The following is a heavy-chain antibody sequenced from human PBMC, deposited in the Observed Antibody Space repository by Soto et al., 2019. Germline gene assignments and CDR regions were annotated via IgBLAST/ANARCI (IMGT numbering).Heavy chain of an antibody. CDR3: AREGYCSGGSCYPYGMDV. J-gene: IGHJ6*02. V-gene: IGHV1-69*13. CDR1: GGTFSSYA. Sequence: SVKVSCKASGGTFSSYAISWVRQAPGQGLEWMGGIIPIFGTANYAQKFQGRVTITADESTSTAYMELSSPRSEDTAVYYCAREGYCSGGSCYPYGMDVWGQGTTVTVSS. CDR2: IIPIFGTA. D-gene: IGHD2-15*01.